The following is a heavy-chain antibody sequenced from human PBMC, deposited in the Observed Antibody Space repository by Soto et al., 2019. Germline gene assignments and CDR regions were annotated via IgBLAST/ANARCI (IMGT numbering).Heavy chain of an antibody. D-gene: IGHD4-17*01. V-gene: IGHV4-34*01. CDR3: ARVDYGGNFGLGY. Sequence: SQTLSLTCAVYGGSFSGYYWSLIRQPPGKGLEWIGEINHSGSTNYNPSLKSRVTISVDTSKNQFSLKLSSVTAADTAVYYCARVDYGGNFGLGYWGQGTLVTVSS. CDR2: INHSGST. CDR1: GGSFSGYY. J-gene: IGHJ4*02.